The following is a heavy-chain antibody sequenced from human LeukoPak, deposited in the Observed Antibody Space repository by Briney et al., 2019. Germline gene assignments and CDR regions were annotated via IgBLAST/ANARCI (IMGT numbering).Heavy chain of an antibody. V-gene: IGHV3-48*03. CDR3: ARGGYCSSSICYSLNAFDI. J-gene: IGHJ3*02. Sequence: GGSLRLSCAASGFTFSSYEMNWVRQAPGKGLEWVSYISSSGTTIYYADSVKGRLTISRDNAKNSLYLQMNSLRAEDTAVYYCARGGYCSSSICYSLNAFDIWGQGTMFTVSS. D-gene: IGHD2-2*01. CDR2: ISSSGTTI. CDR1: GFTFSSYE.